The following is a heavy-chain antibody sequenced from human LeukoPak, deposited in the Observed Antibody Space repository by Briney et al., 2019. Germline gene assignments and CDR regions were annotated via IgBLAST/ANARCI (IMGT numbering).Heavy chain of an antibody. D-gene: IGHD3-22*01. J-gene: IGHJ4*02. CDR1: GGAFSSYA. Sequence: SVKVSCKASGGAFSSYAISWVRQAPGQGLEWMGGIIPIFGTANYAQKFQGRVTITTDESTSTAYMELSSLRSEDTAVYYCARARYYYDSSGYFPEAFDYWGQGTLVTVSS. V-gene: IGHV1-69*05. CDR3: ARARYYYDSSGYFPEAFDY. CDR2: IIPIFGTA.